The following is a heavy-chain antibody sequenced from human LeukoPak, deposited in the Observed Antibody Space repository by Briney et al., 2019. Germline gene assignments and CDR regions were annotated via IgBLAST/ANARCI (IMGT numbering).Heavy chain of an antibody. D-gene: IGHD2-2*01. Sequence: GGSLRLSCGASGFTLSSYWMTWVRQAPGKGLEWVANIKEDGSKKYYVESVRGRFTISRDNAENSLYLQMNSLRAEDTAVYYCAKWGFVVVPADTYYFDYWGQGTLVTVSS. CDR3: AKWGFVVVPADTYYFDY. J-gene: IGHJ4*02. CDR1: GFTLSSYW. V-gene: IGHV3-7*03. CDR2: IKEDGSKK.